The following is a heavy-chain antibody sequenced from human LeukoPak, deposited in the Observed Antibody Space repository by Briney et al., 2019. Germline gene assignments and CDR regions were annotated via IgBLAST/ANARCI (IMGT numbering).Heavy chain of an antibody. CDR2: IYYSGST. CDR1: GGSISSGSYY. CDR3: ARATLPYCSGGSCYGGPLYYYGMNV. J-gene: IGHJ6*02. V-gene: IGHV4-31*03. D-gene: IGHD2-15*01. Sequence: SQTLSLTCTVSGGSISSGSYYWSWIRQHPGKGLERIGYIYYSGSTYYNPSLKSRVTISVDTSKNQFSLKLSSVTAADTAVYYCARATLPYCSGGSCYGGPLYYYGMNVWGQGTTVTVSS.